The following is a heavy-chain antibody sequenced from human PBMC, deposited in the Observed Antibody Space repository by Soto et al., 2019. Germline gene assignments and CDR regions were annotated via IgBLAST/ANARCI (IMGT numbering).Heavy chain of an antibody. CDR3: AKDRKRYCIGGSCFNYYYGMDV. Sequence: GGSLRLSCAASGFTFSSYAMSWVRQAPGKGLEWVSAISGSGGSTYYADSVKGRFTISRDNSKNTLYLQMNSLRAEDTAVYYCAKDRKRYCIGGSCFNYYYGMDVWGQGTTVTVSS. CDR1: GFTFSSYA. D-gene: IGHD2-15*01. CDR2: ISGSGGST. V-gene: IGHV3-23*01. J-gene: IGHJ6*02.